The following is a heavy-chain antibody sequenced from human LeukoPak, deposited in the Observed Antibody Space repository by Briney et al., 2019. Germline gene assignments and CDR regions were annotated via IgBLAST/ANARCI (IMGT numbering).Heavy chain of an antibody. V-gene: IGHV4-4*02. J-gene: IGHJ4*02. CDR2: IYHTGST. Sequence: SGTLSLTCAVSGGSISSSNWWSWVRQPPGKGLEWIGEIYHTGSTNYNPSLKSRVTISVDKSKNQFSLKVSSVTAADTAVYYCARGYWTGYHHIDYWGQGTLVTVSS. CDR1: GGSISSSNW. D-gene: IGHD3/OR15-3a*01. CDR3: ARGYWTGYHHIDY.